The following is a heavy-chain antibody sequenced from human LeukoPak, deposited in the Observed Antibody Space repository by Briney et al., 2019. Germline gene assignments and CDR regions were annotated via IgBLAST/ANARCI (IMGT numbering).Heavy chain of an antibody. D-gene: IGHD3-22*01. CDR3: ARYDSSAIKGNFDY. J-gene: IGHJ4*02. CDR1: GGSISSYY. V-gene: IGHV4-59*12. Sequence: SETLSFTCTVSGGSISSYYWSWIRKPPGKELEWIGYIYYSGSTNYNPSLKSRVTISVDTSQNRFSLKLSSVTAADTAVYYCARYDSSAIKGNFDYWGQGTLVTVSS. CDR2: IYYSGST.